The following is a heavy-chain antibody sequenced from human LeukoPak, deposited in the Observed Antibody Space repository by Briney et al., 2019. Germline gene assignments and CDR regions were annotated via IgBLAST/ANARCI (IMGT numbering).Heavy chain of an antibody. CDR3: AIWGYSSGWLGYYFDY. Sequence: KPSETLSLTCTVSGGSISSYYRSWIRQPAGKGLEWIGRIYTSGSTNYNPSLKSRVTMSVDTSKNQFSLKLSSVTAADTAVYYCAIWGYSSGWLGYYFDYWGQGTLVTVSS. J-gene: IGHJ4*02. V-gene: IGHV4-4*07. CDR1: GGSISSYY. D-gene: IGHD6-19*01. CDR2: IYTSGST.